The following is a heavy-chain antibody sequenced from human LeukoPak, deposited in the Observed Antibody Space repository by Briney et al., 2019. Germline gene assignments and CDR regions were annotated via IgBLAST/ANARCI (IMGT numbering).Heavy chain of an antibody. D-gene: IGHD1-26*01. J-gene: IGHJ1*01. CDR3: ARDRVQIVGASSVYFQY. V-gene: IGHV1-18*01. Sequence: ASVKVSCKASGYTFTSSGISWVRQAPGQGLEWMGWISGYNGNTKYAQRFQGRVTMTTDTSTSTVYMDLRSLGSDDTAMYFCARDRVQIVGASSVYFQYWGQGTLVTVSS. CDR2: ISGYNGNT. CDR1: GYTFTSSG.